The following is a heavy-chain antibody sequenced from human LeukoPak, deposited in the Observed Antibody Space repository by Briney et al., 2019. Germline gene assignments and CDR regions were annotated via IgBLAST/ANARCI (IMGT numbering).Heavy chain of an antibody. J-gene: IGHJ5*02. D-gene: IGHD3-22*01. Sequence: HPGGSLRLSCAASGFTFSGSAMHWVRQASGKGLEWVGRIRSKANNYATSYAASVKGRFTISRGDSKNTAYLQMNSLKTEDTAVYYCTRQLDITMTVVLKRENWFDPWGQGTLVTVSS. CDR2: IRSKANNYAT. CDR1: GFTFSGSA. V-gene: IGHV3-73*01. CDR3: TRQLDITMTVVLKRENWFDP.